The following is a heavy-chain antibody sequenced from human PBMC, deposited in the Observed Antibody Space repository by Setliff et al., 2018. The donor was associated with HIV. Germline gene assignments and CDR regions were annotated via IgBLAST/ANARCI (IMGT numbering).Heavy chain of an antibody. J-gene: IGHJ4*02. CDR2: VRYDESNK. Sequence: LRLSCAASGFIFSSYAMHWVRQAPGKGLEWVACVRYDESNKYYAESVKDRFTISRDNSKNMVYLQMNSLRAEDTALYYCAKVKVPTTDLYFLDYWGQGTPVTVSS. V-gene: IGHV3-30*02. CDR3: AKVKVPTTDLYFLDY. CDR1: GFIFSSYA. D-gene: IGHD1-1*01.